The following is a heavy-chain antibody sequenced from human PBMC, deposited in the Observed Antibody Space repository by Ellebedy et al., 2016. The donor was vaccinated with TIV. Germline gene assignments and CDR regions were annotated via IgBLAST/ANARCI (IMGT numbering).Heavy chain of an antibody. CDR1: GGTFSSYA. CDR2: IIPILGIA. V-gene: IGHV1-69*04. D-gene: IGHD1-26*01. Sequence: AASVKVSCKASGGTFSSYAISWARQAPGQGLEWMGRIIPILGIANYAQKFQGRVTITADKSTSTAYMELSSLTSEDTAVYYCARGPSRAVGATTRIEYFQHWGQGTLVTVSS. J-gene: IGHJ1*01. CDR3: ARGPSRAVGATTRIEYFQH.